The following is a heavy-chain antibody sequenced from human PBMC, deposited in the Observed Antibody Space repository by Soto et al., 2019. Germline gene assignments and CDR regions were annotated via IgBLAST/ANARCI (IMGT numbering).Heavy chain of an antibody. Sequence: QVQLQESGPGLVKPSQTLSLTCTVSGGSISSGGYYWSWIRQHPGKGLEWIGYIYYSGSTYYNPSLKSRVTISVDTSKNQCSLKLSSVTAADTAVYYCARAQSGYPYYYYGMDVWGQGTTVTVSS. V-gene: IGHV4-31*03. CDR3: ARAQSGYPYYYYGMDV. D-gene: IGHD3-3*01. CDR2: IYYSGST. J-gene: IGHJ6*02. CDR1: GGSISSGGYY.